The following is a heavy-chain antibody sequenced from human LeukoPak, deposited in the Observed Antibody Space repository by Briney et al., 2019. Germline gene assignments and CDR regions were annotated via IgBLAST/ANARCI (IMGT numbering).Heavy chain of an antibody. D-gene: IGHD6-13*01. CDR3: ARDPSGYSSSRYFDY. V-gene: IGHV1-69*04. Sequence: SVKVSCKASGGTFSSYTISWVRQAPGQGLEWMGRIIPILGIANYAQKFQGRVTITADKSTSTAYMELSSLRSEATAVYYCARDPSGYSSSRYFDYWGQGTLVTVSS. CDR2: IIPILGIA. CDR1: GGTFSSYT. J-gene: IGHJ4*02.